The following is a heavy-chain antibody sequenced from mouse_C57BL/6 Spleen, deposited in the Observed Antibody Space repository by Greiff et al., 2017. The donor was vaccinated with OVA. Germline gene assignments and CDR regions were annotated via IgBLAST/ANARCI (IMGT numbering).Heavy chain of an antibody. D-gene: IGHD2-3*01. CDR3: ARSMREYYFDY. J-gene: IGHJ2*01. Sequence: VKLQQSGPELVKPGASVKISCKASGYAFSSSWMNWVKQRPGKGLEWIGRIYPGDGDTNYNGKFKGKATLTADKSSSTAYMQLSSLTSEDSAVYFCARSMREYYFDYWGQGTTLTVSS. CDR1: GYAFSSSW. V-gene: IGHV1-82*01. CDR2: IYPGDGDT.